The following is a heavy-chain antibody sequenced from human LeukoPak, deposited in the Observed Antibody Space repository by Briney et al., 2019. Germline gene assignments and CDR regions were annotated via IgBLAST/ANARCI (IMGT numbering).Heavy chain of an antibody. CDR1: EFTFSSYA. CDR2: ISSSSSYI. D-gene: IGHD2-15*01. J-gene: IGHJ2*01. V-gene: IGHV3-21*01. CDR3: ARDGLAAATLHWCFDL. Sequence: GGSLRLSCAASEFTFSSYALSWVRQAPGKGLEWVSSISSSSSYIYYADSVKGRFTIFRDNARNSLYLQMNSLRAEDTAVYYCARDGLAAATLHWCFDLWGRGTLVTVSS.